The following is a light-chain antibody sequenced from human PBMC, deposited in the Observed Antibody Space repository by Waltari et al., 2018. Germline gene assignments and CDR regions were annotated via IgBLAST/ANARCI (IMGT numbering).Light chain of an antibody. J-gene: IGKJ1*01. V-gene: IGKV3-20*01. CDR3: QHYVRLPAT. CDR1: QSVSRA. Sequence: EIVLTQSPGSLSSPPGDRVTLSCRASQSVSRALAWYQQKPGQAPRLLIFGASNRATGIPDRFSGSGSETDFSLTISRLEPEEFAVYYCQHYVRLPATFGRGTKVEIK. CDR2: GAS.